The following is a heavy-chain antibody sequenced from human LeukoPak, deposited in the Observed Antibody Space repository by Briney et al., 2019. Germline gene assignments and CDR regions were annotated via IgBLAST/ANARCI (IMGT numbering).Heavy chain of an antibody. CDR2: ISYVGSNK. V-gene: IGHV3-30*18. CDR1: GFTFSSYG. CDR3: AKEVAATAGTSFYYYYGMDV. Sequence: GGSLRLSCAASGFTFSSYGMHWVRQAPGKGLEWVAVISYVGSNKYYADSVKGRFTISRDNSKNTLYLQMNSLRTEDTAVYYCAKEVAATAGTSFYYYYGMDVWGQGTTVTVSS. D-gene: IGHD6-13*01. J-gene: IGHJ6*02.